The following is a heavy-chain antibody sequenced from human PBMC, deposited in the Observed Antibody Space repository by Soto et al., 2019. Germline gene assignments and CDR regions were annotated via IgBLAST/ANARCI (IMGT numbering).Heavy chain of an antibody. CDR3: ARFRTGSHNGDYAGGGTFDI. CDR1: GFTFSSYD. D-gene: IGHD4-17*01. CDR2: IWYDGSNK. V-gene: IGHV3-33*01. Sequence: QVQLVESGGGVVQPGRSLRLSCAASGFTFSSYDMHWVRQAPGKGLEWVAIIWYDGSNKYYADSVKGRFTISRDNSKNTLYLQMNSLRAEDTAVLNCARFRTGSHNGDYAGGGTFDIWGQATTVTVSS. J-gene: IGHJ3*02.